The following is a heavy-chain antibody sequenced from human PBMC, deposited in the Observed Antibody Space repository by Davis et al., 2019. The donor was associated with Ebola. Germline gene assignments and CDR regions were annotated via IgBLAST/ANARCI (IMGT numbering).Heavy chain of an antibody. V-gene: IGHV3-23*01. CDR1: GFTFSSYA. D-gene: IGHD1-26*01. J-gene: IGHJ4*02. CDR3: AKQRGVGAIDYDY. CDR2: ITGSGATK. Sequence: GESLKISCAASGFTFSSYAMSWVRQAPGKGLEWVSVITGSGATKYYADSVKGRFTTFRDNPKNTLYLQMNSLRADDTAVYYCAKQRGVGAIDYDYWGRGTVVTVSS.